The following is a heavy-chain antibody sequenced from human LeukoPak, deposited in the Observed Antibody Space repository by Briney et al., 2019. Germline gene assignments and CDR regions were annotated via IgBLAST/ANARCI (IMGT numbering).Heavy chain of an antibody. CDR2: ISSSSSTI. CDR1: GFTVSSNY. D-gene: IGHD3-10*01. CDR3: ARDRGSGSNLN. J-gene: IGHJ4*02. Sequence: GGSLRLSCAASGFTVSSNYMSWVRQAPGKGLEWVSYISSSSSTIYYADSVKGRFTISRDNAKNSLYLQMNSLRAEDTAVYYCARDRGSGSNLNWGQGTLVTVSS. V-gene: IGHV3-48*01.